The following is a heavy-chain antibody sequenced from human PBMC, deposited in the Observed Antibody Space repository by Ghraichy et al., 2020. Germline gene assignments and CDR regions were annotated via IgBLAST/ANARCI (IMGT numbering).Heavy chain of an antibody. V-gene: IGHV4-34*01. Sequence: SETLSLTCAVYGGSFSGYYWSWIRQPPGKGLEWIGEINHSGSTNYNPSLKSRVTISVDTSKNQFSLKLSSVTAADTAVYYCARAPITMIVGTDAFDIWGQGTMVTVSS. CDR2: INHSGST. D-gene: IGHD3-22*01. CDR3: ARAPITMIVGTDAFDI. CDR1: GGSFSGYY. J-gene: IGHJ3*02.